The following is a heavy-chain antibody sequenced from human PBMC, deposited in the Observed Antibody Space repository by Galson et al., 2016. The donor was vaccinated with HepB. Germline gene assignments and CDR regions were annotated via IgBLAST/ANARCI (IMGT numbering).Heavy chain of an antibody. Sequence: PALVKPTQTLTLTCTFSGFSLTTSGVGVGWIRQPPGKTLEWLTLIFWDDDKRYNPSLKSRLTIAKDSSENQVVLRMTNVDPVDTATYYCAHFYYGLDVWGQGTTVIVSS. J-gene: IGHJ6*02. CDR1: GFSLTTSGVG. V-gene: IGHV2-5*02. CDR2: IFWDDDK. CDR3: AHFYYGLDV.